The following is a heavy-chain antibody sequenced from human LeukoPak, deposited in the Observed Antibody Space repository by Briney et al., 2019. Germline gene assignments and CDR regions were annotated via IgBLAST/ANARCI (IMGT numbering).Heavy chain of an antibody. J-gene: IGHJ4*02. CDR1: GFTFSSYW. Sequence: PGGSLRLSCAASGFTFSSYWMHWVRQGRKGLVWVSRIHTDGSSTTYADSVKGRLTISRDNAKNTVYLQMNSLRAEDTAVYYCAKAVALAGFYYFDYWGQGTLVTVSS. V-gene: IGHV3-74*01. CDR2: IHTDGSST. D-gene: IGHD6-19*01. CDR3: AKAVALAGFYYFDY.